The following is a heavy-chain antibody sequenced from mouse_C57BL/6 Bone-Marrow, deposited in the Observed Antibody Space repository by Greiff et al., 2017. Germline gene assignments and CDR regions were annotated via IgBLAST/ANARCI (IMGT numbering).Heavy chain of an antibody. CDR2: IYPGNSDT. CDR3: TRYYREAYYAMDY. J-gene: IGHJ4*01. CDR1: GYTFTSYW. V-gene: IGHV1-5*01. Sequence: VQLQQSGAVLARPGASVKMSCKTSGYTFTSYWMHWVKQRPGQGLEWLGAIYPGNSDTSYNQKFKGKAKLTAVTSASTAYMEISSRTKEDSADYYGTRYYREAYYAMDYWGQGTSLTVSS. D-gene: IGHD1-1*01.